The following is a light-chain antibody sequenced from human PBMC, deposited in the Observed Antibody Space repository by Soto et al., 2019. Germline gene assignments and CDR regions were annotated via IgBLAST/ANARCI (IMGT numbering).Light chain of an antibody. Sequence: QSALTQPPSVSGSPGQSVTISCTGTSSNVGDYNYVSWYQHHPGKAPKLVIYEVSKRPSGVSNRFSGSKTGNTATLTISGLQAEDEADYYCNSYTITSARVFGSGTKLTVL. V-gene: IGLV2-14*01. J-gene: IGLJ1*01. CDR2: EVS. CDR1: SSNVGDYNY. CDR3: NSYTITSARV.